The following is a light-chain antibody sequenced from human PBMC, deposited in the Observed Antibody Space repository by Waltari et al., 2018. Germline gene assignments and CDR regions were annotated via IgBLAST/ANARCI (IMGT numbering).Light chain of an antibody. CDR1: HHFGGF. Sequence: VLTPSPDTLALSPGERATLSCGPSHHFGGFLAWYHQKPGQAPRLLIYGASSRATDIPDRFSGSGSGTDFTLTISGLEPEDSAVYFCHQYGNSPYTFGQGTKMEIK. J-gene: IGKJ2*01. CDR2: GAS. V-gene: IGKV3-20*01. CDR3: HQYGNSPYT.